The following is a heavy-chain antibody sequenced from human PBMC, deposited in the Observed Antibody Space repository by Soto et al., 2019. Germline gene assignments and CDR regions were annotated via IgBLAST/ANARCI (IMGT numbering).Heavy chain of an antibody. CDR2: ISSNGGST. Sequence: LRLSCSASGFTFSSYAMHWVRQAPGKGLEYVSAISSNGGSTYYADSVKGRFTISRDNSKNTLYLQMSSLRAEDTAVYYCVKDQTVSSAYYDILTGPLYFDYWGQGTLVTVSS. CDR3: VKDQTVSSAYYDILTGPLYFDY. D-gene: IGHD3-9*01. J-gene: IGHJ4*02. V-gene: IGHV3-64D*06. CDR1: GFTFSSYA.